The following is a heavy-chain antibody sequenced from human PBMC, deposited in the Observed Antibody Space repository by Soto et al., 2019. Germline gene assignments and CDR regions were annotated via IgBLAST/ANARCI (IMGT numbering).Heavy chain of an antibody. Sequence: GESLKISCKGSGYNFSNYWITWVRQMPGKGLEWMVRIHPSDSYTNYSPCFQGHVTISADKSISTAYLQWSSLKASDTALYYCATTCYYDGSYYSSPYDMDVWGQGTTVTVSS. CDR3: ATTCYYDGSYYSSPYDMDV. CDR1: GYNFSNYW. V-gene: IGHV5-10-1*01. D-gene: IGHD3-22*01. J-gene: IGHJ6*02. CDR2: IHPSDSYT.